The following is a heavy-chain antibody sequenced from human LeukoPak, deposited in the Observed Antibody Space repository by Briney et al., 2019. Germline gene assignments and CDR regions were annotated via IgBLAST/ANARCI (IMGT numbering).Heavy chain of an antibody. CDR1: GGSISSYY. CDR2: IYYSGST. V-gene: IGHV4-59*01. CDR3: ARLQYSSSSANFDY. D-gene: IGHD6-6*01. Sequence: SETLSLTCSVSGGSISSYYWSWIRQPPGKGLEWIGHIYYSGSTNYNPSLKSRVTISVDTSKNQFSLKLSSVTAADTAVYYCARLQYSSSSANFDYWGQGTLVTVSS. J-gene: IGHJ4*02.